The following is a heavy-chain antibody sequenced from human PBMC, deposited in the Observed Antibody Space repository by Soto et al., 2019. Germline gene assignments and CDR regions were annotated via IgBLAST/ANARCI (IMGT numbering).Heavy chain of an antibody. Sequence: SETLSLTCAVYGGSFSGYHWAWIRQPPGKGLEWLGSVHYSGNTYYNPSLKSRLTISVDKSKNQFSLNLSSVTVADTAVYYCARQDRVVAEGRWFDPWGQGTLVTVSS. V-gene: IGHV4-38-2*01. D-gene: IGHD2-15*01. CDR1: GGSFSGYH. CDR3: ARQDRVVAEGRWFDP. CDR2: VHYSGNT. J-gene: IGHJ5*02.